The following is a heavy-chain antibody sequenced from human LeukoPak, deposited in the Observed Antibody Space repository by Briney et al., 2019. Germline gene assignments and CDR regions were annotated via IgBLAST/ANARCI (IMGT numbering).Heavy chain of an antibody. CDR2: IYTGGSGGAT. CDR1: GITVSDNY. V-gene: IGHV3-53*01. D-gene: IGHD4-23*01. J-gene: IGHJ5*02. Sequence: GGSLRLSCAASGITVSDNYLSWVRQAPGKGLEWVSFIYTGGSGGATYYADSVKGRFTISRDSSKNTLYLQMDSLRAEDTAVYYCARALGATVGSWGQGILVTVSS. CDR3: ARALGATVGS.